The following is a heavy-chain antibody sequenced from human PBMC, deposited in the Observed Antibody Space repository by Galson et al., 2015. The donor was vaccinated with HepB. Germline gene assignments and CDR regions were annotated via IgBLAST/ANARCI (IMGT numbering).Heavy chain of an antibody. CDR3: AESLDPYYYDSSGYYYYFDY. Sequence: SLRLSCAASGFTFSSYAMSWVRQAPGKGLEWVSAISGSSGSTYYADSVKGRFTISRDNSKNTLYLQMNSLRAEDTAVYYCAESLDPYYYDSSGYYYYFDYWGQGTLVTVSS. V-gene: IGHV3-23*01. CDR1: GFTFSSYA. J-gene: IGHJ4*02. CDR2: ISGSSGST. D-gene: IGHD3-22*01.